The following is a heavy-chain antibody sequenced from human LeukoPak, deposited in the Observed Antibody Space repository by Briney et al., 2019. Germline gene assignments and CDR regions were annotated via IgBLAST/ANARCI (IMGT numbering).Heavy chain of an antibody. D-gene: IGHD6-13*01. V-gene: IGHV4-59*01. CDR2: IYYSGST. CDR1: GGSISSYY. J-gene: IGHJ5*02. CDR3: ARDSAAAGSWFDP. Sequence: SETLSLTCTVSGGSISSYYWSWIRQPPGKGLEWIGYIYYSGSTYYNPSLKSRVTISVDTSKNQFSLKLSSVTAADTAVYYCARDSAAAGSWFDPWGQGTLVTVSS.